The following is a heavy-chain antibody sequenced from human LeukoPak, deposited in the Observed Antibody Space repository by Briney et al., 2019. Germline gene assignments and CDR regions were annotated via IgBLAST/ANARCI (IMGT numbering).Heavy chain of an antibody. CDR2: IIPIFGTA. J-gene: IGHJ4*02. Sequence: SVKVSCKASGGTFSSYAISWVRQAPGQGLEWMGGIIPIFGTANYAQKFQDRVTITADESTSTAYMELSSLRSEDTAVYYCARGLFSVELFDYWGQGTLVTVSS. CDR1: GGTFSSYA. CDR3: ARGLFSVELFDY. D-gene: IGHD1-7*01. V-gene: IGHV1-69*01.